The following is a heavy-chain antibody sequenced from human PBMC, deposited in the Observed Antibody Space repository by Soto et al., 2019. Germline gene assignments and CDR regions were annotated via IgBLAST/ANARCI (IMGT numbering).Heavy chain of an antibody. CDR1: GGSISSGGYY. CDR2: IYYSGST. CDR3: ARDYVAGTNWFDP. D-gene: IGHD6-19*01. V-gene: IGHV4-31*03. Sequence: QVQLQESGPGLVKPSQTLSLTCTVSGGSISSGGYYWSWIRQHPGKGLEWIGYIYYSGSTYYNPSLKSRVTIPVDTSKNQFSLKLSSVTAADTAVYYCARDYVAGTNWFDPWGQGTLVTVSS. J-gene: IGHJ5*02.